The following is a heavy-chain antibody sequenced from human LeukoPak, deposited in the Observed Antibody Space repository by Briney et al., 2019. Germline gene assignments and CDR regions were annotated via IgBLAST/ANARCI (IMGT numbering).Heavy chain of an antibody. CDR1: GFTFDDYA. D-gene: IGHD6-25*01. CDR3: ARFAATHYGMDV. CDR2: ISWNSGSI. J-gene: IGHJ6*02. V-gene: IGHV3-9*01. Sequence: PGGSLRLSCAASGFTFDDYAMHWVRQAPGKGLEWVSGISWNSGSIGYADSVKGRFTISRDNAKNSLYLQMNSLRAEDTALYHCARFAATHYGMDVWGQGTTVTVSS.